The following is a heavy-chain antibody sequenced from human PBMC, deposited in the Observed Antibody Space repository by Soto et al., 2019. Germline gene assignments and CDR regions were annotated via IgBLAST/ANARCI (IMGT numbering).Heavy chain of an antibody. Sequence: EVQLVESGGGLVQPGGSLRLSCAASGFTFSNYALHWVRQAPGKGLEYVSTINSNGGSTYYANSVKGRFTISRDNSKNTLYLQMGSLRAEDMDVYYCARDWSSSGGHYYYNTDVWGKGTTVTVSS. CDR1: GFTFSNYA. J-gene: IGHJ6*03. V-gene: IGHV3-64*01. D-gene: IGHD6-6*01. CDR3: ARDWSSSGGHYYYNTDV. CDR2: INSNGGST.